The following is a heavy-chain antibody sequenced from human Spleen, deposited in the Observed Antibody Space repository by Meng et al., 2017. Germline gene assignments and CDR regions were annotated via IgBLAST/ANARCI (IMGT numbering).Heavy chain of an antibody. CDR3: ARGFNGGNSGAFGY. D-gene: IGHD4-23*01. J-gene: IGHJ4*02. CDR2: ISTSGNTI. V-gene: IGHV3-11*01. CDR1: GFTFSDYY. Sequence: QVQLVESGGGLVKPGGFLILSCAASGFTFSDYYMSWIRQAPGKGLEWISYISTSGNTIYYTDSVKGRFAISRDNAKNSLYLQMSSLRAEDTAVYYCARGFNGGNSGAFGYWGQGTLVTVSS.